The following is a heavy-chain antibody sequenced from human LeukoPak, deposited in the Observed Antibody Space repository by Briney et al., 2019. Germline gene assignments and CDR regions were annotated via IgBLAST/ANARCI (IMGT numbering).Heavy chain of an antibody. D-gene: IGHD3-9*01. J-gene: IGHJ4*02. Sequence: GGSLRLSCAASRFTFTGYWMTWVRQAPGKGLEWVAFIKPDGSDNYYADSVKGRFTISRDNAKNSLYLQMNSLRAEDTAVYYCARGYFDWVWWGQGTLVTVSS. V-gene: IGHV3-7*04. CDR2: IKPDGSDN. CDR1: RFTFTGYW. CDR3: ARGYFDWVW.